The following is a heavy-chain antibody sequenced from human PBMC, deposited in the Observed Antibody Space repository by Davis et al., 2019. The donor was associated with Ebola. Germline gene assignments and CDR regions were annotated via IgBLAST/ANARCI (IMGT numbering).Heavy chain of an antibody. CDR2: ISSSSSYI. CDR3: ARGGTATITFDS. J-gene: IGHJ4*02. CDR1: GFTFSSYS. D-gene: IGHD5-24*01. Sequence: GESLKISCAASGFTFSSYSMNWVRQAPGKGLEWVSSISSSSSYIYYADSVRGRFTISRDNAKNSLYLQMSSLRAEDTAIYYCARGGTATITFDSWGQGTLVTVSS. V-gene: IGHV3-21*01.